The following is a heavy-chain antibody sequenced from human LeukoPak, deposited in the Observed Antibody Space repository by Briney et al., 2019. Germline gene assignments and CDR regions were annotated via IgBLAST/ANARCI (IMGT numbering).Heavy chain of an antibody. V-gene: IGHV3-23*01. J-gene: IGHJ4*02. CDR2: ISGSGGST. CDR3: AKARVLPYSSSGLGDY. Sequence: GRSLRLSCAASGFTFSSYAMSWVRQAPGKGLEWVSAISGSGGSTYYADSVKGRFTISRDNSKNTLYLQMNSLRAEDTAVYYCAKARVLPYSSSGLGDYWGQGTLVTVSS. D-gene: IGHD6-13*01. CDR1: GFTFSSYA.